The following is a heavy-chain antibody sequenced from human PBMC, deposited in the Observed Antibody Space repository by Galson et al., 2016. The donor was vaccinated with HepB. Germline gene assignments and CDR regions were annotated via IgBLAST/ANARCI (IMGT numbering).Heavy chain of an antibody. Sequence: SLRLSCAASGFTFSSYGMHWVRQAPGKGLEYVSAISSNGGNIYYANSVKGRFTIYRDNSKNTLYLQMGSLRAEDMAVYYCARDYRYSSGWSTYYYVMDVWGQGTTVTVSS. CDR3: ARDYRYSSGWSTYYYVMDV. V-gene: IGHV3-64*01. CDR1: GFTFSSYG. D-gene: IGHD6-19*01. CDR2: ISSNGGNI. J-gene: IGHJ6*02.